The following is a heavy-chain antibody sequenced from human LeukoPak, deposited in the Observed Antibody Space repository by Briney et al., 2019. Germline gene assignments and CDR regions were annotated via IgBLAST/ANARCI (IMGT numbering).Heavy chain of an antibody. CDR3: ARSAARYDSSGYSFDATDY. Sequence: ASVKVSCKASGYTFTSYYMHWVRQAPGQGLEWMGIINPSGGSTSYAQKFQGRVTMTRDMSTRTVYMELSSLRSEDTAVYYCARSAARYDSSGYSFDATDYWGQGTLVTVSS. CDR1: GYTFTSYY. D-gene: IGHD3-22*01. J-gene: IGHJ4*02. CDR2: INPSGGST. V-gene: IGHV1-46*01.